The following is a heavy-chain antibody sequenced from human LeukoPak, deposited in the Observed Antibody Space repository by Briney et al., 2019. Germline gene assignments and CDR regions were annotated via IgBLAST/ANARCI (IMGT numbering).Heavy chain of an antibody. Sequence: ASVKVSCKASGYTFTGYYMHWVRQAPGQGLEWMGWINPNSGGTNYAQKFQGRVTMTRDTSISTAYMELSRLRSDDTAVYYCARWSLGDGYKAGFDYWGQGTLVTVSS. CDR1: GYTFTGYY. V-gene: IGHV1-2*02. CDR3: ARWSLGDGYKAGFDY. D-gene: IGHD5-24*01. J-gene: IGHJ4*02. CDR2: INPNSGGT.